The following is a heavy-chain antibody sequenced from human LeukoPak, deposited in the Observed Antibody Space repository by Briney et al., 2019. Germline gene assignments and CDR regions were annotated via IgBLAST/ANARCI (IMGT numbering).Heavy chain of an antibody. D-gene: IGHD6-13*01. J-gene: IGHJ3*02. CDR3: ARGLAAAGDAFDI. Sequence: GGSLRLSCAASGFTFSTYSMSWVRQAPGKGLEWVSVIYSGGSTYYADSVKGRFTISRDNSKNTLYLQMNSLRAEDTAVYYCARGLAAAGDAFDIWGQGTMVTASS. CDR1: GFTFSTYS. V-gene: IGHV3-53*01. CDR2: IYSGGST.